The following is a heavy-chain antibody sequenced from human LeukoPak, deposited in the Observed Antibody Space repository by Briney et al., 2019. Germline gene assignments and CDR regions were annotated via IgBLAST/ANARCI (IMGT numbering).Heavy chain of an antibody. CDR2: IYYSGST. J-gene: IGHJ4*02. V-gene: IGHV4-59*08. D-gene: IGHD3-10*01. CDR1: GGSISSHY. Sequence: SETLSLTCTVSGGSISSHYWSWIRQPPGKELEWIGQIYYSGSTSYNPSLNSRVSISLDTSNNQFSLRLSSVTAADTAVYYCARQPYYYTSGSYLDYWGQGTLVTVSS. CDR3: ARQPYYYTSGSYLDY.